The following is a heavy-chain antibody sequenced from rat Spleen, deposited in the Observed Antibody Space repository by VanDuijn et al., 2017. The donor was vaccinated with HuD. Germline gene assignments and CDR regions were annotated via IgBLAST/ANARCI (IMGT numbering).Heavy chain of an antibody. V-gene: IGHV5-25*01. CDR3: ATDPGSSYIYGWFAY. CDR1: GFTFNSFS. D-gene: IGHD1-2*01. CDR2: ITSGGYNT. J-gene: IGHJ3*01. Sequence: EVQLMESGGGLVQPGRSLKLSCAASGFTFNSFSMAWVRQAPKKGLEWVATITSGGYNTYYPDSVKGRFTISRDNAKSTLYLQMDSLRSEDTATYYCATDPGSSYIYGWFAYWGQGTLVTVSS.